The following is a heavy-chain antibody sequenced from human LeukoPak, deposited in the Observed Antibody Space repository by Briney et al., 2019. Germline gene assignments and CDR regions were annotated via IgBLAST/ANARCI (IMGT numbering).Heavy chain of an antibody. CDR2: IIPVSGSS. J-gene: IGHJ4*02. CDR1: GGTFSSYA. Sequence: SVKFSCKASGGTFSSYAISWVRQAPGQGLEWMGMIIPVSGSSDYAQKFQGKVTITTDESASTAYMELNSLRSEDTAVYYCASETGYSSGWYVFDYWGQGTLVTVSS. D-gene: IGHD6-19*01. V-gene: IGHV1-69*05. CDR3: ASETGYSSGWYVFDY.